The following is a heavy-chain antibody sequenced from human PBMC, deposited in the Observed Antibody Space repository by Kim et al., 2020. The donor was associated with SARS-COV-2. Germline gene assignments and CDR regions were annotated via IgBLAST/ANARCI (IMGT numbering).Heavy chain of an antibody. D-gene: IGHD3-22*01. CDR1: GFTFSNAW. V-gene: IGHV3-15*01. CDR2: IKSKTDGGTT. J-gene: IGHJ4*02. CDR3: TTGSAIVVVITDFDY. Sequence: GGSLRLSCAASGFTFSNAWMSWVRQAPGKGLEWVGRIKSKTDGGTTDYAAPVKGRFTISRDDSKNTLYLQMNSLKTEDTAVYYCTTGSAIVVVITDFDYWGQGTLVTVSS.